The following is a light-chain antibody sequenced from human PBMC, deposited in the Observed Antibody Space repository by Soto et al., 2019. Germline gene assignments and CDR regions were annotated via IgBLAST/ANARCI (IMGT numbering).Light chain of an antibody. V-gene: IGKV3-20*01. CDR2: GAS. CDR3: QQYDNLPLT. J-gene: IGKJ4*01. Sequence: EIVLTQSPGTLSLSPGERATLSCRASQSVSNNYLAWYQQKPGQAPRLLIYGASNRATGIPARFSGSGSGTDFTFTISSLQPEDIATYYCQQYDNLPLTFGGGTKVDIK. CDR1: QSVSNNY.